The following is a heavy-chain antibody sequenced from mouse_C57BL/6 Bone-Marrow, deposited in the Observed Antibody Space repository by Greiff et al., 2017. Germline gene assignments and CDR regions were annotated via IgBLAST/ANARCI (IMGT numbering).Heavy chain of an antibody. CDR3: ASQEENSYYSNYEAMDD. J-gene: IGHJ4*01. CDR2: INPNYGTT. CDR1: GYSFTDYN. V-gene: IGHV1-39*01. D-gene: IGHD2-5*01. Sequence: VQLQQSGPELVKPGASVKISCKASGYSFTDYNMNWVKQSNGKSLEWIGVINPNYGTTSYNQKFKGKATLTVDQSSSTAYMQLNSLTSEDSAVYYCASQEENSYYSNYEAMDDWGQGTSVTVSS.